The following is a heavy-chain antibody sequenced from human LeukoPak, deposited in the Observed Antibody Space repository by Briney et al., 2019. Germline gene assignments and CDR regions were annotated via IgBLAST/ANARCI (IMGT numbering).Heavy chain of an antibody. CDR2: IKEDGTEK. CDR1: GFTFSSYW. Sequence: GGSLRLSCAASGFTFSSYWMSWIRQAPGKGLEWVANIKEDGTEKYYVASVKGRFTISRDNATISLYLQMTSLRAEDTAVYYCARLLAYGSGAEAFDYWGQGALVTVSS. CDR3: ARLLAYGSGAEAFDY. D-gene: IGHD3-10*01. J-gene: IGHJ4*02. V-gene: IGHV3-7*01.